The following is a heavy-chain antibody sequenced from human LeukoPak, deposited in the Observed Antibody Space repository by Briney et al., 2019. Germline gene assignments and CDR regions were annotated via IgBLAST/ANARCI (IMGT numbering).Heavy chain of an antibody. V-gene: IGHV4-59*01. CDR2: IYYSGST. D-gene: IGHD5-18*01. Sequence: SETLSLTCTVSGGSISSYYWSWIRQPPGKGLEWIGYIYYSGSTNYNPSLKSRVTISVDTSKNQFSLKLSSVTAADTAVYYVARVGYSYPYYMDVWGKGTTVSVSS. J-gene: IGHJ6*03. CDR3: ARVGYSYPYYMDV. CDR1: GGSISSYY.